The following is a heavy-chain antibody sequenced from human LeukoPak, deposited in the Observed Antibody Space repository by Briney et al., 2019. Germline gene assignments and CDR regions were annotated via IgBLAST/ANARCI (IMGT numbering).Heavy chain of an antibody. CDR1: GFTFSGSA. CDR2: IRSKANSYAT. J-gene: IGHJ3*02. D-gene: IGHD3-22*01. V-gene: IGHV3-73*01. CDR3: TRGLPYYYVSSGYPLDAFDI. Sequence: GGSLRLSCAASGFTFSGSAMHWVRQASGKGLEWVGRIRSKANSYATAYAASVKGRFTISRDDSKNTAYLQMNSLKTEDTAVYYCTRGLPYYYVSSGYPLDAFDIWGQGTMVTVSS.